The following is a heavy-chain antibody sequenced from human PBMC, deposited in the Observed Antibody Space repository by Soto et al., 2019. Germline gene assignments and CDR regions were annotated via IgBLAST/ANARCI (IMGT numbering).Heavy chain of an antibody. J-gene: IGHJ4*02. CDR1: GFTFSSYG. V-gene: IGHV3-30*18. Sequence: QVQLVESGGGVVQPGRSLRLSCAASGFTFSSYGMHWVRQAPGKGLEWVAVISYDGSNKYYADSVKGRFTISRDNSKNTLYLQMNSLIAEDTAVYYCAKDLFPLGRWLQPYFDYWGQGTLVTVSS. D-gene: IGHD2-21*01. CDR3: AKDLFPLGRWLQPYFDY. CDR2: ISYDGSNK.